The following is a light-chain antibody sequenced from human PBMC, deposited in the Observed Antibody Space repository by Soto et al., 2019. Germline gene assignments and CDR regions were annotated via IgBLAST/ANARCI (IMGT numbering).Light chain of an antibody. J-gene: IGKJ4*02. CDR1: QSIRSW. V-gene: IGKV1-5*01. CDR2: PAS. CDR3: QQYNRLPLT. Sequence: DIQMTQSPSTLSASVGDTVTITCRASQSIRSWLAWYQQIPGKAPKLLIYPASSLEGGVPSRFSGSGSGTEFTLTISGLQPDDFAAYFCQQYNRLPLTFGEGTKVENK.